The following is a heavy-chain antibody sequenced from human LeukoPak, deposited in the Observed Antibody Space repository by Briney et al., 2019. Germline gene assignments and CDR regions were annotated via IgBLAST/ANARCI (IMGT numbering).Heavy chain of an antibody. V-gene: IGHV1-2*02. J-gene: IGHJ4*02. D-gene: IGHD4-17*01. Sequence: ASVKVSCKASGYTFTDYYMHWVRQAPGRGLEWMGWINPKSDYTNYAQKFQGRVTMTRDTSISTAYMELSRLRSDDTAVYYCARVKGLYGDYGEIDYWGQGTLVTVPS. CDR3: ARVKGLYGDYGEIDY. CDR1: GYTFTDYY. CDR2: INPKSDYT.